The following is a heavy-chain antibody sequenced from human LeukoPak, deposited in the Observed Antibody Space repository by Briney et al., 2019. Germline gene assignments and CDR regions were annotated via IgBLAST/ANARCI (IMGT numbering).Heavy chain of an antibody. J-gene: IGHJ4*02. CDR1: GYTFTGYY. Sequence: ASVKASCKASGYTFTGYYMHWVRQAPGQGLEWMGWINPNSGGTNYAQKFQGRVTMTTDTSTSTAYMELRSLRSDDTAVYYCARDPGYSSGWSSDYWGQGTLVTVSS. V-gene: IGHV1-2*02. CDR3: ARDPGYSSGWSSDY. D-gene: IGHD6-19*01. CDR2: INPNSGGT.